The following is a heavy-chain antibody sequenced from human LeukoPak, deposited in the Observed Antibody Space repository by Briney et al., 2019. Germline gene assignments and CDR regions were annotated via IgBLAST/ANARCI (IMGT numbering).Heavy chain of an antibody. V-gene: IGHV3-20*04. J-gene: IGHJ3*02. CDR1: GFNFDDYG. CDR2: VNWDGSMT. CDR3: ARDRKDFTGNPRDRDAFDI. D-gene: IGHD3-9*01. Sequence: GGSLRLSCTPSGFNFDDYGMSWVRQVPGKGLEWVSAVNWDGSMTNYADSVQGRFIMSRDNAKKSLYLQMNSLRAEDTALYYCARDRKDFTGNPRDRDAFDIWGQGTMVTVSS.